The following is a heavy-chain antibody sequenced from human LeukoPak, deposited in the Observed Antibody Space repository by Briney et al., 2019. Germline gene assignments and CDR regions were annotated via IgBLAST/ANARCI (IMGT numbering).Heavy chain of an antibody. CDR2: TYYRSKWYN. V-gene: IGHV6-1*01. CDR1: GDSVSSNSAA. J-gene: IGHJ3*02. D-gene: IGHD3-10*01. CDR3: ARGSLVLLWFGELLEDAFDI. Sequence: SQTLSLTCAISGDSVSSNSAAWNWIRQSPSRGLEWLGRTYYRSKWYNDYAVSVKSRITINPDTSKNQFSLQLNSVTPEDTAVYYCARGSLVLLWFGELLEDAFDIWGQGTMVTVSS.